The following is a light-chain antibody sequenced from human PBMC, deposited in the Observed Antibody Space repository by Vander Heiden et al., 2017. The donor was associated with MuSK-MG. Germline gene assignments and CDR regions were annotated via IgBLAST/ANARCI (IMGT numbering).Light chain of an antibody. V-gene: IGLV2-14*03. CDR1: SSDVGDYNY. J-gene: IGLJ1*01. CDR3: NSSTSSGTDV. CDR2: DVD. Sequence: SALTQPASVSGYPGPSITISCTGTSSDVGDYNYVSWYQQHPGEAPKWRRLDVDSRPSGVSNRVSGSKSGNTESLTISGLQAQHEADDDCNSSTSSGTDVCDTAAQVTLL.